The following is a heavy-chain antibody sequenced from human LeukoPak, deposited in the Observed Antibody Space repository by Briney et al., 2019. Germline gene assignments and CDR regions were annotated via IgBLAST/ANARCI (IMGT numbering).Heavy chain of an antibody. J-gene: IGHJ4*02. CDR1: GGSISSYY. CDR3: ARSPLLWFGELLYYFDY. Sequence: SSETLSLTCTVSGGSISSYYWSWIRQPVGKGLEWIGRIYTSGSTNYNPSLKSRVTMSVDTSKNQFSLKLSSVTAADTAVYYCARSPLLWFGELLYYFDYWGQGTLVTVSS. CDR2: IYTSGST. D-gene: IGHD3-10*01. V-gene: IGHV4-4*07.